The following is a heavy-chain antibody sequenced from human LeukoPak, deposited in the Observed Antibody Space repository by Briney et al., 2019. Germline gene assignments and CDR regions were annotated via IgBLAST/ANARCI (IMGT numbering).Heavy chain of an antibody. Sequence: GGSLRLSCAASGFIFSGYYMTWIRQAPGKGLEWVSSISSSDNTIYYADSVKGRFTISRDNAKNSLYLQMNSLRADDTAVYYCARDNVAAMARFDYWGQGTLVTVSS. CDR3: ARDNVAAMARFDY. D-gene: IGHD5-18*01. J-gene: IGHJ4*02. CDR2: ISSSDNTI. CDR1: GFIFSGYY. V-gene: IGHV3-11*01.